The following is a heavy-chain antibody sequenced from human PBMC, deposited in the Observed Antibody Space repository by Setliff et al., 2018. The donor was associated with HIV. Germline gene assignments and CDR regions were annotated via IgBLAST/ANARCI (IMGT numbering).Heavy chain of an antibody. CDR2: INAGNGNT. J-gene: IGHJ6*03. V-gene: IGHV1-3*01. D-gene: IGHD6-19*01. CDR3: ARDGGPGSGWGDYSYYYNMDV. CDR1: GGTLSSYA. Sequence: ASVKVSCKASGGTLSSYAVSWVRQAPGQRLEWMGWINAGNGNTKYSQEFQGRVTISRDTSAGTAYMELSSLRSEDTAVYYCARDGGPGSGWGDYSYYYNMDVWGKGTTVTVSS.